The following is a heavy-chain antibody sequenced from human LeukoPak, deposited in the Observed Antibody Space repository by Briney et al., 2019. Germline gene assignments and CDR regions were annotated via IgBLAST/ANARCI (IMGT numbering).Heavy chain of an antibody. Sequence: SGGSLRLSCAASGFTFSSYGMHWVRQAPGKGLVWVAFIRYDGSNKYYADSVKGRFTISRDNSKNTLYLQMNSLRAEDTAVYYCAKDSSSGSSGSFRDFWGQGTLVTVSS. V-gene: IGHV3-30*02. CDR3: AKDSSSGSSGSFRDF. J-gene: IGHJ4*02. CDR2: IRYDGSNK. CDR1: GFTFSSYG. D-gene: IGHD3-22*01.